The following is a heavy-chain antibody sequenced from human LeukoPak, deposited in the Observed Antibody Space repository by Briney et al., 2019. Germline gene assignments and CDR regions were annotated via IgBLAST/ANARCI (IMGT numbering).Heavy chain of an antibody. CDR3: ARCKGTPFSGSYDY. J-gene: IGHJ4*02. CDR1: VFTVSTSY. D-gene: IGHD1-26*01. CDR2: IYSGGST. V-gene: IGHV3-53*01. Sequence: GGSLRLSWAAAVFTVSTSYLSWVRQAPGKGLEWMSVIYSGGSTYYADSVKGRFNISRDNSKNTLYLQMNSPRVEDTAVYYCARCKGTPFSGSYDYWGRGTLVTVSS.